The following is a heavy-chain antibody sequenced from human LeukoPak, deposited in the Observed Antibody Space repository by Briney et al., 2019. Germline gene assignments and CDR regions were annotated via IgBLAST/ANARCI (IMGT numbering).Heavy chain of an antibody. V-gene: IGHV1-8*01. Sequence: ASVKVSCKASGYTFTSYDTNWVRQATGQGLEWMGWMNPNSGNTGYAQKFQGRVTMTRNTSISTAYMELSSLRSEDTAVYYCARGPYYYDSSGYYYRYYYYYMDVWGKGTTVTVSS. J-gene: IGHJ6*03. CDR2: MNPNSGNT. CDR1: GYTFTSYD. CDR3: ARGPYYYDSSGYYYRYYYYYMDV. D-gene: IGHD3-22*01.